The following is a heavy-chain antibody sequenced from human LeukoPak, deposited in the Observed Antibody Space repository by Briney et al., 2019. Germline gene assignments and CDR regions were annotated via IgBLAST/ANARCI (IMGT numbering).Heavy chain of an antibody. Sequence: GGSLRLSCAASGFTFSSYGMHWVRQAPGNGLEWVAVISYDGSNKYYADSVKGRFTISRDNSKNTLYLQMNSLRAEDTAVYYCAKDLGDIYYYDSSGYVGTIDYWGQGTLVTVSS. D-gene: IGHD3-22*01. CDR3: AKDLGDIYYYDSSGYVGTIDY. J-gene: IGHJ4*02. CDR2: ISYDGSNK. V-gene: IGHV3-30*18. CDR1: GFTFSSYG.